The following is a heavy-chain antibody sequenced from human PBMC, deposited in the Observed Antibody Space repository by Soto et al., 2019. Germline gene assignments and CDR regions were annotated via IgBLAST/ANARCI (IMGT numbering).Heavy chain of an antibody. D-gene: IGHD3-9*01. Sequence: SVKVSCKASGCTFSSYAISCVRQAPGQVLEWMGGIIPIFGTANYAQKFQGRVTITADESTSTAYMELSSLRSEDTAVYYCASSPYDILTGYYSGAFDIWGQGTMVTVSS. V-gene: IGHV1-69*13. CDR3: ASSPYDILTGYYSGAFDI. CDR2: IIPIFGTA. CDR1: GCTFSSYA. J-gene: IGHJ3*02.